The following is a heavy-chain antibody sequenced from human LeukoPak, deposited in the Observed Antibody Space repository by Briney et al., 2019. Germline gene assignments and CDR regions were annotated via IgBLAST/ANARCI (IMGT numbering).Heavy chain of an antibody. D-gene: IGHD2-15*01. CDR3: ARAGICSGGSCYLTDYYYYYMDV. J-gene: IGHJ6*03. Sequence: PSETLSLTCTVSGGSISSSSYYWGWIRQPPGKGLEWIGSIYYSGSTYYNPSLKSRVTISVDTSKNQFSLKLSSVTAADTAVYYCARAGICSGGSCYLTDYYYYYMDVWGKGTTVTVSS. V-gene: IGHV4-39*01. CDR2: IYYSGST. CDR1: GGSISSSSYY.